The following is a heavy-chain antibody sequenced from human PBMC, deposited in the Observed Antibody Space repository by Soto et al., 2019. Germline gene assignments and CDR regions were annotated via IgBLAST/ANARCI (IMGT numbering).Heavy chain of an antibody. CDR1: GDSISSSFW. CDR2: IYHTEST. CDR3: ARYDFGTLDY. V-gene: IGHV4-4*02. J-gene: IGHJ4*02. D-gene: IGHD4-17*01. Sequence: QVLLQESGPGLVKPSGTLSLTCAVSGDSISSSFWWSWVRQHPGKGLEWIGEIYHTESTVYNPSLKSRVTISVDKSKNQFSLNLDSLTAADTAVYYCARYDFGTLDYWGRGILVTVSS.